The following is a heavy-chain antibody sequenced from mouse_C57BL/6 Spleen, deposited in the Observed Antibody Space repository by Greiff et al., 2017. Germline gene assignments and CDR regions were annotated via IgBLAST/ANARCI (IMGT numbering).Heavy chain of an antibody. CDR3: ARGDYGSSYWYFDV. V-gene: IGHV14-2*01. D-gene: IGHD1-1*01. J-gene: IGHJ1*03. CDR1: GFNIKDYY. CDR2: IDPEDGGT. Sequence: VQLQQSGAELVKPGASVKLSCTASGFNIKDYYMHWVKQRPEQGLEWIGRIDPEDGGTKYAPKFQGKATITADTSSNTAYLQLSSLTSEDTAVYYCARGDYGSSYWYFDVWGTGTTVTVSS.